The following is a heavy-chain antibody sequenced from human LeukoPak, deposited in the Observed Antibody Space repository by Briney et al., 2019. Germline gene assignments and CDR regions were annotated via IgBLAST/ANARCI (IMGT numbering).Heavy chain of an antibody. V-gene: IGHV4-59*01. CDR2: IYYSGIT. CDR1: DGSISNYY. Sequence: SETLSLTCTVSDGSISNYYWSWIRQPPGKGLEWIGYIYYSGITNYIPSLKSRVTISVDTSKNQFSLKLSSVTAADTAVYYCARGIIAVAGGRTAYYMDVWGKGTTVTVSS. CDR3: ARGIIAVAGGRTAYYMDV. J-gene: IGHJ6*03. D-gene: IGHD6-19*01.